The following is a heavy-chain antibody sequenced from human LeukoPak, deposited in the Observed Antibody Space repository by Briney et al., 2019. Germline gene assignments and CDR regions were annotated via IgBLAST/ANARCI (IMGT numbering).Heavy chain of an antibody. CDR2: ISGDGGST. CDR3: AKDGETMDYFDY. J-gene: IGHJ4*02. Sequence: GGSLRLXCAASGFTFDDYAMHWVRQAPGKGLEWVSLISGDGGSTYYADSVKGRFTISRDNSKNSLYLQMNSLRTEDTALYYCAKDGETMDYFDYWGQGTLVTVSS. D-gene: IGHD3-10*01. V-gene: IGHV3-43*02. CDR1: GFTFDDYA.